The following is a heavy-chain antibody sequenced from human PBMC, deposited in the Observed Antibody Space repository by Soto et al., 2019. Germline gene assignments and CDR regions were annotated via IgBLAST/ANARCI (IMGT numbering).Heavy chain of an antibody. Sequence: GGSLRLSCVASGFTFSSYWMSWVRQAPGKGLEWVANIKQDGSEKYYVDSVKGRFTISRDNAKNSLYLQMNSLRAEDTAVYYCARDVSSSWYIWGQGTLVTVSS. CDR2: IKQDGSEK. CDR3: ARDVSSSWYI. V-gene: IGHV3-7*01. D-gene: IGHD6-13*01. J-gene: IGHJ4*02. CDR1: GFTFSSYW.